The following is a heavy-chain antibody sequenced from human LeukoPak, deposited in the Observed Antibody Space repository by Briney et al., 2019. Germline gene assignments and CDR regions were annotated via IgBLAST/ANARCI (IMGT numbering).Heavy chain of an antibody. CDR3: TTSGYYYDSSGTSHPDY. CDR1: GFTFSNYA. V-gene: IGHV3-15*01. J-gene: IGHJ4*02. D-gene: IGHD3-22*01. CDR2: IKSKTDGGTT. Sequence: PGGSLRLSCAASGFTFSNYAMSWARQAPGQGLEWVGRIKSKTDGGTTDYAAPVKGRFTISRDDSKNTLYLQMNSLKTEDTAVYYCTTSGYYYDSSGTSHPDYWGQGTLVTVSS.